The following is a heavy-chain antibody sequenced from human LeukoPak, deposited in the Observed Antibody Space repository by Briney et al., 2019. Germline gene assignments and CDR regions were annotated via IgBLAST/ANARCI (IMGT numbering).Heavy chain of an antibody. D-gene: IGHD3-3*01. CDR2: IKQDGSEK. CDR1: GFTFSSYW. V-gene: IGHV3-7*01. Sequence: GGSLRLSCAASGFTFSSYWMNWVRQAPGEGLEWVANIKQDGSEKYYVDSVKGRFTISRDNAKNSLYLQMNSLRAEDTAVYYCARDQDDFWSGPEFDYWGQGTLVTVSS. J-gene: IGHJ4*02. CDR3: ARDQDDFWSGPEFDY.